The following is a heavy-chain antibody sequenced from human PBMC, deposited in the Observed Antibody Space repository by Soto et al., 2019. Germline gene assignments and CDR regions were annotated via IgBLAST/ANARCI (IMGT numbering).Heavy chain of an antibody. J-gene: IGHJ5*02. D-gene: IGHD2-15*01. CDR2: IYYSGST. CDR3: ARGGVVVVAGNWFDP. Sequence: QVQLQESGPGLVKPSQTLSLTCTVSGGSISSGDYYWSWIRQPPGKGLEWIGYIYYSGSTYYNPSLKSRVTIXXDXSXTQFSLKLSSVTAADTAVYYCARGGVVVVAGNWFDPWGQGTLVTVSS. CDR1: GGSISSGDYY. V-gene: IGHV4-30-4*01.